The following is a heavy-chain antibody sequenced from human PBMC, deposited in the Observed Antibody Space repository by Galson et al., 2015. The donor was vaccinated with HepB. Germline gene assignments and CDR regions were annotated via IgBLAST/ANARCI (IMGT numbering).Heavy chain of an antibody. D-gene: IGHD3-3*01. CDR3: ARAVQFPDYDFWSDHEAGGGWFDP. CDR1: GGSISSYY. Sequence: SETLSLTCTVSGGSISSYYWSWIRQPAGKGLEWIGRIYTSGSTNYNPSLKSRVTMSVDTSKNQFSLKLSSVTAADTAVYYCARAVQFPDYDFWSDHEAGGGWFDPWGQGTLVTVSS. J-gene: IGHJ5*02. V-gene: IGHV4-4*07. CDR2: IYTSGST.